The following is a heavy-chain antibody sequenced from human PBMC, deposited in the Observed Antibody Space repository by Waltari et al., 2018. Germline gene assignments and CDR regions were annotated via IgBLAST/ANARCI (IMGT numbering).Heavy chain of an antibody. V-gene: IGHV3-7*01. Sequence: EVQLVESGGGLVQPGGSLSRAWVASGFGFSSHLMTWVRRAPGKGLEWLANIWPDGSDRNHVDSVKGRFTISRDNAQNTLYLQMNSLRAEDTAVYYCARQDISVRSCPDYWGQGTLVTVSS. CDR3: ARQDISVRSCPDY. CDR1: GFGFSSHL. CDR2: IWPDGSDR. J-gene: IGHJ4*02. D-gene: IGHD6-19*01.